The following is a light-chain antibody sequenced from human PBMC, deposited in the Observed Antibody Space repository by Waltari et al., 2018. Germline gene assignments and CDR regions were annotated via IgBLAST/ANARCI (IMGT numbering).Light chain of an antibody. Sequence: SYMLTQPPSLSLAPGKTARITCGGNNIGSKRVHWYQQKPGQAPVLVIYYDISRPYGIPERCSCANPGNTATVTISRVEAGDEADYYCKVWDSSSDHPDVVFGGGTKRTVL. V-gene: IGLV3-21*04. CDR1: NIGSKR. J-gene: IGLJ2*01. CDR3: KVWDSSSDHPDVV. CDR2: YDI.